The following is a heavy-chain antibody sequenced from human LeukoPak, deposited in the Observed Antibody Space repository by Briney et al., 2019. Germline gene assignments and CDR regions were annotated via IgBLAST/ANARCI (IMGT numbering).Heavy chain of an antibody. CDR3: ARDVDY. V-gene: IGHV4-39*07. CDR2: IFYSGST. J-gene: IGHJ4*02. CDR1: GGSISTSSYY. Sequence: SETLSLTCTVSGGSISTSSYYWGWVRQPPGKGLEWIGNIFYSGSTYYSPSLKSRVTISLDTSRNQFSLKLNSVTAADTAVYYCARDVDYWGQGTLVTVSS.